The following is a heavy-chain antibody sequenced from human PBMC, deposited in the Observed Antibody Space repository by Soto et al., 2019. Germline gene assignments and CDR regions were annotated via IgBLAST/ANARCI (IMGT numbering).Heavy chain of an antibody. CDR3: ARHVGCSADSRSEHLTH. CDR1: GGSISSSGYY. D-gene: IGHD2-15*01. V-gene: IGHV4-39*01. CDR2: IYYSGST. Sequence: SETVSLTCTVSGGSISSSGYYWGWIRQPPGKGLEWIGSIYYSGSTYYNPSLKSRVTISVDTSKNQFSLKLSSVTAADTAVYYCARHVGCSADSRSEHLTHWGQGTLVTVSS. J-gene: IGHJ1*01.